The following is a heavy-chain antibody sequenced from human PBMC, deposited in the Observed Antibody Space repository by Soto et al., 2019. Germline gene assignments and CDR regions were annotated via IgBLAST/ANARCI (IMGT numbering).Heavy chain of an antibody. CDR1: GFTFDDYA. Sequence: GGSLRLSCAASGFTFDDYAMHWVRQAPGKGLEWVSGISWNSGSIGYADSVKGRFTISRDNAKNSLYLQMNSLRAEDTALYYCAKGLLGYCSGGSCLFDAFDIWGQGTMVTVSS. CDR3: AKGLLGYCSGGSCLFDAFDI. CDR2: ISWNSGSI. J-gene: IGHJ3*02. D-gene: IGHD2-15*01. V-gene: IGHV3-9*01.